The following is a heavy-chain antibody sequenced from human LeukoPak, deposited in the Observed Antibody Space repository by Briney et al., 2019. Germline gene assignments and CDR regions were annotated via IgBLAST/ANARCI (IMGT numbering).Heavy chain of an antibody. CDR1: GYSISSGYY. CDR3: ARHHRPHSSSWLNY. J-gene: IGHJ4*02. CDR2: IYHSGSA. D-gene: IGHD6-13*01. Sequence: SETLSLTCAVSGYSISSGYYRGWIRQPPGQGLEWIGSIYHSGSAYYNPSLKSRVTISVDTSKNQFSLKLSSVTAADTAVYYCARHHRPHSSSWLNYWGQGTLVTVSS. V-gene: IGHV4-38-2*01.